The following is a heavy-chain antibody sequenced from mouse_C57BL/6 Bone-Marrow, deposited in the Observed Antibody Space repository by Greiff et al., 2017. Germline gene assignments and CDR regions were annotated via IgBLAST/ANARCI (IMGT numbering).Heavy chain of an antibody. J-gene: IGHJ4*01. V-gene: IGHV1-81*01. Sequence: VQLQQSGAELARPGASVKLSCKASGYTFTSYGISWVKQRTGQGLEWIGEIYPRSGNTYYNEKFKGKDTLTADKSSSTAYMELRSLTSEDSAVYFCAASGYYAMDYWGEGTSVTVSS. CDR1: GYTFTSYG. CDR2: IYPRSGNT. CDR3: AASGYYAMDY. D-gene: IGHD3-2*02.